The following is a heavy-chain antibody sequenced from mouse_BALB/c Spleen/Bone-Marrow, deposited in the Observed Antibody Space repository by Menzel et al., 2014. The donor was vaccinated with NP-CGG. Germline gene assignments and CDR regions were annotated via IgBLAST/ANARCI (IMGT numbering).Heavy chain of an antibody. CDR3: ARSPYGHFDY. Sequence: QVHVKQSGAELAKPGASVKMSCKASGYTFXNYWMHWVKQRPGQGLEWIGYINPSTGYTEYNQKFKDKATLTADKSSSTAYMQLSSLTSEDSAVYYCARSPYGHFDYWGQGTTLTVSS. V-gene: IGHV1-7*01. CDR1: GYTFXNYW. CDR2: INPSTGYT. J-gene: IGHJ2*01. D-gene: IGHD1-1*02.